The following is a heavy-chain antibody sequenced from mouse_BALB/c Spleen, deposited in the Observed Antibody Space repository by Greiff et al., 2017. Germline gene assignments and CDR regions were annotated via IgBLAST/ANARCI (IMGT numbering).Heavy chain of an antibody. D-gene: IGHD1-1*01. Sequence: EVQLVESGGGLVKPGGSLKLSCAASGFTFSSYAMSWVRQTPEKRLEWVASISSGGSTYYPDSVKGRFTISRDNARNILYLQMSSLRSEDTAMYYCARGGDYYGSSYVNWYFDVWGAGTTVTVSS. CDR1: GFTFSSYA. V-gene: IGHV5-6-5*01. CDR3: ARGGDYYGSSYVNWYFDV. CDR2: ISSGGST. J-gene: IGHJ1*01.